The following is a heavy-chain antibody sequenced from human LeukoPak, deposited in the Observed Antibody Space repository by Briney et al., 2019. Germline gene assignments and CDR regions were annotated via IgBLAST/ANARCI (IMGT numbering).Heavy chain of an antibody. CDR1: GFTFSSYG. J-gene: IGHJ4*02. D-gene: IGHD3-10*01. CDR2: ISYDGSNK. CDR3: ARPAMVRGVINYFDY. V-gene: IGHV3-30*03. Sequence: GGSLRLSCAASGFTFSSYGMHWVRQAPGKGLEWVAVISYDGSNKYYADSVKGRFTISRDNSKNTLYLQMNRLRAEDTAVYYCARPAMVRGVINYFDYWGQGTLVTVSS.